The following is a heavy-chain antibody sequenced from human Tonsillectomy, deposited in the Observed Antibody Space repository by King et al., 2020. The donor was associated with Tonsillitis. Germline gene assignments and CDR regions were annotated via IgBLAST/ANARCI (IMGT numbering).Heavy chain of an antibody. V-gene: IGHV3-30*02. CDR3: AKVGSQVYCTTSSCYGYYFDS. CDR1: GFTFRSYG. CDR2: IWYDGSDQ. Sequence: VQLVESGGGVVQPGGSLRLSCAASGFTFRSYGMHWVRQAPGKGLEWVAFIWYDGSDQYYLDSVKGRFTISRDNSKNTLYLQMNRLRDEDTAVNYCAKVGSQVYCTTSSCYGYYFDSWGQGTLVTVSS. J-gene: IGHJ4*02. D-gene: IGHD2-8*01.